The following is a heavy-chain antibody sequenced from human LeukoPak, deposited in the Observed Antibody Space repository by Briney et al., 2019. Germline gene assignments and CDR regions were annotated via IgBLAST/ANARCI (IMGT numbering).Heavy chain of an antibody. V-gene: IGHV1-2*02. CDR2: MNPNSGGT. Sequence: ASVKVSCKASGYTFTGYYMHWVRQAPGQGLEGMGWMNPNSGGTNYAQKFQGRVTMTRDTSITTAYMEMSRLRSDDTALYYCARSPHILTGENFDYWGQGTLVTVSS. CDR1: GYTFTGYY. CDR3: ARSPHILTGENFDY. D-gene: IGHD3-9*01. J-gene: IGHJ4*02.